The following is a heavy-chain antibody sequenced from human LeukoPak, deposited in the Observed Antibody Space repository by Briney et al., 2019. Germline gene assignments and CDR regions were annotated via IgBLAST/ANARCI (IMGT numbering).Heavy chain of an antibody. CDR1: GYTFTSYG. CDR3: ARDYGSGSWGYYMDV. D-gene: IGHD3-10*01. CDR2: ISAYNGNT. J-gene: IGHJ6*03. Sequence: ASVKVSCKASGYTFTSYGISWVRQAPGQGLEWMGWISAYNGNTNYAQKLQGRVTMTTDTSTSTAYMGPRSLRSDDTAVYYCARDYGSGSWGYYMDVWGKGTTVTISS. V-gene: IGHV1-18*01.